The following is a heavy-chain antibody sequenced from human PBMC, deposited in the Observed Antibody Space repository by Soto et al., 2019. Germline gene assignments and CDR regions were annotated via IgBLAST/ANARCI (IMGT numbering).Heavy chain of an antibody. J-gene: IGHJ3*02. V-gene: IGHV1-69*12. Sequence: QVQLVQSGAEVKKPGSSVKVSCKASGGTFSSYAISWVRQAPGQGLEWMGGIIPIFGTANYAQKFQGRVTITADESTSTAYMELSSLRSEDTAVYYCARGGWNYDFWSYDAFDIWGQGTMVTVSS. CDR1: GGTFSSYA. CDR3: ARGGWNYDFWSYDAFDI. CDR2: IIPIFGTA. D-gene: IGHD3-3*01.